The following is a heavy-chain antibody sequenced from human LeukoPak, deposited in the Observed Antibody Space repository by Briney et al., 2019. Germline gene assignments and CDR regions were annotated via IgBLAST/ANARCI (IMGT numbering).Heavy chain of an antibody. D-gene: IGHD2-15*01. V-gene: IGHV4-59*01. CDR2: IYYSGST. CDR1: GGSISSYY. CDR3: ARDLYGGSLFDY. J-gene: IGHJ4*02. Sequence: SETLSLTCTVSGGSISSYYWSWIRQPPGKGLEWIGYIYYSGSTNYNPSLKSRVTISLGTSENQFSLKLSSVTAADTAVYYCARDLYGGSLFDYWGQGTLVTVSS.